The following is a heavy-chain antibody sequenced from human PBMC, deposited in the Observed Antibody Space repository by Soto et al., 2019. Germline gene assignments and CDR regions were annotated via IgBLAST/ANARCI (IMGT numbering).Heavy chain of an antibody. CDR1: AFTFSSYW. Sequence: EVQLVESGGGLVQPGGSLRLSCAASAFTFSSYWMHWVRQAPGKGLVWVSRIKSDGGSTSYADSVKGRFTISRDNAKNTLYLQMTSLRAEDTAVYYCERGRWELLGFDLWGQGTMVTVSS. V-gene: IGHV3-74*01. CDR3: ERGRWELLGFDL. J-gene: IGHJ3*01. CDR2: IKSDGGST. D-gene: IGHD1-26*01.